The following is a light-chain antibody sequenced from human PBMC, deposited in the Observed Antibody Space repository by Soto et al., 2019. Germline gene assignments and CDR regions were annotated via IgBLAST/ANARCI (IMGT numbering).Light chain of an antibody. CDR3: QQYNNWRQT. V-gene: IGKV3-15*01. J-gene: IGKJ1*01. CDR1: QSVGSN. Sequence: IVMTQTPATLSLSHGEGATLSCRASQSVGSNLAWYQQKPAQAPRLLIYGVSTRATGTPARFSGSGSGTEFTLTISSVQSEDFAVYYCQQYNNWRQTFGQGTKVDIK. CDR2: GVS.